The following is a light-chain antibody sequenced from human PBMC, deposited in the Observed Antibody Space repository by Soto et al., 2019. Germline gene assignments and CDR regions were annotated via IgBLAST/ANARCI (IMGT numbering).Light chain of an antibody. V-gene: IGLV1-40*01. J-gene: IGLJ1*01. Sequence: QAVVTQPPSVSGAPGQRVTIACTGSSSNIGAGYHVHWYQQLPGPAPTLLISHNNTPPSGVPDRFSGSKSDSSASLAITGLQAEDEADYYCQSYDSSLSGYVFGTGTKVTVL. CDR1: SSNIGAGYH. CDR3: QSYDSSLSGYV. CDR2: HNN.